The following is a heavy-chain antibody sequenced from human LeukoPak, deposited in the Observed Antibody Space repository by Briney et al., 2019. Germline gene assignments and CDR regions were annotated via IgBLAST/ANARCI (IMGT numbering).Heavy chain of an antibody. CDR2: IKNRAGGGST. V-gene: IGHV3-15*01. CDR3: ASEDPWLPVKEITF. J-gene: IGHJ4*02. D-gene: IGHD5-12*01. CDR1: GFTVNDAW. Sequence: GGPLRLSCAASGFTVNDAWMSWVRQAPGKGLEWVGRIKNRAGGGSTDYAAPVKGRFTISRDDSKNTLYLQMNSLKPEDTAVYYCASEDPWLPVKEITFWGQGTLVTVSS.